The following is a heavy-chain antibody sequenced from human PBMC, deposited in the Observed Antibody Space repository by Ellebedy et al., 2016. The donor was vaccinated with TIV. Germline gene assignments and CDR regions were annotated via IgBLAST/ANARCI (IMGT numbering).Heavy chain of an antibody. J-gene: IGHJ5*02. CDR3: AKEPNYYGSTWFDP. CDR2: ISSSGSTI. D-gene: IGHD3-10*01. V-gene: IGHV3-48*04. CDR1: GFTFSSYA. Sequence: GESLKISCAASGFTFSSYAMNWVRQAPGKGLEWVSYISSSGSTIYYADSVKGRFTISRDNAKNSLYLQMNSLRAEDTAVYYCAKEPNYYGSTWFDPWGQGTLVTVSS.